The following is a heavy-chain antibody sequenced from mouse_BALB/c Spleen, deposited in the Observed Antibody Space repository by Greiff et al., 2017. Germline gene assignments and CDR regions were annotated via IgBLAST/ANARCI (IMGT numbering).Heavy chain of an antibody. CDR3: ARQASPAMDY. V-gene: IGHV1S137*01. D-gene: IGHD3-2*02. J-gene: IGHJ4*01. Sequence: QVQLQQSGAELVRPGVSVKISCKGSGYTFTDYAMHWVKQSHAKSLEWIGVISTYYGDASYNQKFKGKATMTVDKSSSTAYMELARLTSEDSAIYYCARQASPAMDYWGQGTSVTVSS. CDR2: ISTYYGDA. CDR1: GYTFTDYA.